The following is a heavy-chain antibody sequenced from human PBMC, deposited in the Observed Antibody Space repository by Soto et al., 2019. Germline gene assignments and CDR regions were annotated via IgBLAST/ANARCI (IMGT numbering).Heavy chain of an antibody. CDR3: ARDHGGVVPAAISQRGVWFDP. CDR1: GGSISSYY. CDR2: IYTSGST. D-gene: IGHD2-2*02. J-gene: IGHJ5*02. Sequence: PSETLSLTCTVSGGSISSYYWSWIRQPAGKGLEWIGRIYTSGSTNYNPSLKSRVTMSVDTSKNQFSLKLSSVTAADTAVYYCARDHGGVVPAAISQRGVWFDPWGQGTLVTVSS. V-gene: IGHV4-4*07.